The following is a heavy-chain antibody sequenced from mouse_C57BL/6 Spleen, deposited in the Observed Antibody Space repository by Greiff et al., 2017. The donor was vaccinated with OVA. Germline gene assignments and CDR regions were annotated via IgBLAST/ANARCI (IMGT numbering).Heavy chain of an antibody. Sequence: EVHLVESGEGLVKPGGSLKLSCAASGFTFSSYAMSWVRQTPETRLAWVAYISSGCDYFYYADTVKGRFTISRDNARNTLYLQMSSLKSEDTAMYYCTREGYDSWFAYWGQGTLVTVSA. CDR2: ISSGCDYF. CDR3: TREGYDSWFAY. V-gene: IGHV5-9-1*02. D-gene: IGHD2-4*01. J-gene: IGHJ3*01. CDR1: GFTFSSYA.